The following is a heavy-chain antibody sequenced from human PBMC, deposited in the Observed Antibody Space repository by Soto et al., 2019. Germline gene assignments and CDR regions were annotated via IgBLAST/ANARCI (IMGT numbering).Heavy chain of an antibody. V-gene: IGHV1-69*08. J-gene: IGHJ5*02. Sequence: QVQLVQSGAEVKKPGSSVKVSCKASGGTFSSYTISWVRQAPGQGLEWMGRIIPILGIANYAQKFQGRVTITADKSTSTAYMELSSLRSEDTAVYYCARDPPRFSSKSDWFGPWGQGTLVTVSS. CDR3: ARDPPRFSSKSDWFGP. D-gene: IGHD3-16*01. CDR1: GGTFSSYT. CDR2: IIPILGIA.